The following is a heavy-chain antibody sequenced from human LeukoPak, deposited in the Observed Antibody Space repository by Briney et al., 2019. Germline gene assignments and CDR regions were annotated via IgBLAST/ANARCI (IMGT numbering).Heavy chain of an antibody. V-gene: IGHV4-38-2*02. CDR3: ARITDLSVATDY. J-gene: IGHJ4*02. CDR2: IWHTGST. CDR1: GYSINSGYY. Sequence: SETLSLTCTVSGYSINSGYYWGWIRQPPGKGLEWIGSIWHTGSTYYNPSLKSRVTISVDTSKNQFSLKLTSVTAADTAVYYCARITDLSVATDYWGQGTLVTASS. D-gene: IGHD6-19*01.